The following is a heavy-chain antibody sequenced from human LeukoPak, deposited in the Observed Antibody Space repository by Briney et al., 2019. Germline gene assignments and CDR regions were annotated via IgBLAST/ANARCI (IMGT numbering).Heavy chain of an antibody. J-gene: IGHJ4*02. CDR3: ARNELRSYGLVHY. D-gene: IGHD1-26*01. V-gene: IGHV4-4*07. Sequence: SETLSLTCTVSGDSMGNDYWSWIRRPAGKGLEWIGRISTSGDTDYNPSLRSRVTMLMDTSRNQFSLTLTSMTAADTAVYYCARNELRSYGLVHYWGQGTLVTVSS. CDR2: ISTSGDT. CDR1: GDSMGNDY.